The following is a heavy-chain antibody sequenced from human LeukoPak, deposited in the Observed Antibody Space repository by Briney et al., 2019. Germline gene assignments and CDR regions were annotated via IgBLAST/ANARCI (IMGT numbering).Heavy chain of an antibody. CDR3: GRDMAEWLIRYGMDV. V-gene: IGHV3-21*01. CDR1: GFTFSSYS. CDR2: ISSSSSYI. D-gene: IGHD3-3*01. J-gene: IGHJ6*02. Sequence: KPGGSLRLSCAASGFTFSSYSMNWVRQAPGKGLEWVSSISSSSSYIYYADSVKGRFTISRDNAKNSLYLQMNSLRAEDTAVYYCGRDMAEWLIRYGMDVWGQGTTVTVSS.